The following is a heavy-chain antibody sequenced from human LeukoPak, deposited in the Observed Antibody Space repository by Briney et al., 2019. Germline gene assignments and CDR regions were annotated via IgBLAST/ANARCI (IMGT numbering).Heavy chain of an antibody. Sequence: PSETLSLTCAVYGGSFSGYYWSWIRQPPGKGLEWIGEINHSGSTNYNPSLKSRVTISVDTSKNQFSLKLSSVTAADTAVYYCARDLPIRGVKRGTAYNWFDPWGQGTLVTVSS. CDR2: INHSGST. J-gene: IGHJ5*02. V-gene: IGHV4-34*01. CDR3: ARDLPIRGVKRGTAYNWFDP. CDR1: GGSFSGYY. D-gene: IGHD3-10*01.